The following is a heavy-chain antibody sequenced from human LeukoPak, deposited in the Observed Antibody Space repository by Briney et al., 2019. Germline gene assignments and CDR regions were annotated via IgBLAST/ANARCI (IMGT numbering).Heavy chain of an antibody. V-gene: IGHV4-30-4*01. CDR3: AREGGTMVRGVPDY. CDR1: GGSISSGDYY. D-gene: IGHD3-10*01. J-gene: IGHJ4*02. Sequence: SETLSLTCTVSGGSISSGDYYWSWIRQPPGKGLEWIGYIYYSGSTYYNPSLKSRVTISVDTSKNQFSLKLSSVTAADTAVYYCAREGGTMVRGVPDYWGQGTLVTVSS. CDR2: IYYSGST.